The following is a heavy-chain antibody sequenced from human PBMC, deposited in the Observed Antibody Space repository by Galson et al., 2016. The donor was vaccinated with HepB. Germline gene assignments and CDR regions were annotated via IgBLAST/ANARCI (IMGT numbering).Heavy chain of an antibody. D-gene: IGHD3-16*01. V-gene: IGHV2-5*02. Sequence: PALVKPTQTLTLTCTFSGFSLSTSGVGVGWIRQPPGKALEWLTVIYWDDDKRYSPSLKSRLTITKDTSKNQVVLTMTNMDPVDTATYYCAHRYLGGFDYWGQGTLVTFSS. CDR3: AHRYLGGFDY. J-gene: IGHJ4*02. CDR1: GFSLSTSGVG. CDR2: IYWDDDK.